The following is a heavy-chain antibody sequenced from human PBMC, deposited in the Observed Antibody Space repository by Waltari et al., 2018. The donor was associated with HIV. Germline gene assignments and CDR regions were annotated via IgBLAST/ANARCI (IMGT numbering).Heavy chain of an antibody. CDR1: GDYIKNNH. CDR2: VDSSGTA. J-gene: IGHJ6*02. D-gene: IGHD3-3*01. V-gene: IGHV4-4*07. Sequence: QVHPQKSGPRLVKPSETLSLTCAAPGDYIKNNHWHWMRQAAGKGPEWIGRVDSSGTAGLRRFLTNRSTLSVAESKNEVSLNLASVTAEDAVVYYCARLRWTGDFCGASPDHPFYKYYALDVLGQGTPVTVSS. CDR3: ARLRWTGDFCGASPDHPFYKYYALDV.